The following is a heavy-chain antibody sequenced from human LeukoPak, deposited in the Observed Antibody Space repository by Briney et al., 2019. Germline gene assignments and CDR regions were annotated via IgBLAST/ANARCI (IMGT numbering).Heavy chain of an antibody. V-gene: IGHV3-9*01. J-gene: IGHJ6*02. CDR1: GVTVSDNY. CDR3: AKDINYGDDHNGMDV. Sequence: GGSLRLSCAASGVTVSDNYMSWVRQAPGKGLEWVSGISWNSGSIGYADSVKGRFTISRDNAKNSLYPQMNSLRAEDTALYYCAKDINYGDDHNGMDVWGQGTTVTVSS. CDR2: ISWNSGSI. D-gene: IGHD4-17*01.